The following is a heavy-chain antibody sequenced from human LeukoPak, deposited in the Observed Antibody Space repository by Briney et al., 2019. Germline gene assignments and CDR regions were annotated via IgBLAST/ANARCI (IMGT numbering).Heavy chain of an antibody. D-gene: IGHD2-21*02. J-gene: IGHJ4*02. CDR3: AKSYCGGDCRDY. CDR1: GFTFSSYG. Sequence: GGSLRLSCAATGFTFSSYGTHWVRQARGKGMEWVAFIRYDGSNKYYADSVKGRFTISRDNSENTLYLQMNSLRAEDTAVYYCAKSYCGGDCRDYWGQGTLVTVSS. CDR2: IRYDGSNK. V-gene: IGHV3-30*02.